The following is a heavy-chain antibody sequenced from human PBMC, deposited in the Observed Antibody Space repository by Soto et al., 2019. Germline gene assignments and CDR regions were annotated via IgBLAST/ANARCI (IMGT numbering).Heavy chain of an antibody. CDR3: ARQFDYDISGYYYAY. Sequence: QVQLVQSGAEVKKPGSSVKVSCKASGGTFSKYSISWVRQAHGQGLEWMGGIIPMFGTPNYARKFEGRVTITADESTSTTDMELSSLRSEDTALYYCARQFDYDISGYYYAYWGQGTLVTVSS. V-gene: IGHV1-69*01. D-gene: IGHD3-22*01. CDR1: GGTFSKYS. J-gene: IGHJ4*02. CDR2: IIPMFGTP.